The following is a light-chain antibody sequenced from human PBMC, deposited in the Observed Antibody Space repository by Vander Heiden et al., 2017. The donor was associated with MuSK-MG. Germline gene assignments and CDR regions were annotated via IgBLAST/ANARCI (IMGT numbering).Light chain of an antibody. Sequence: DIVMTQSPLSLPVTPGEPASISCRSSQSLLHSNGYNYLDWYLQKPGQSPQLLIYLGSNRASGVPDRFSGSGSGTDFTPKISRVEAEDVGVYYCMQALQTPSTFGYGIKLGI. V-gene: IGKV2-28*01. J-gene: IGKJ2*01. CDR2: LGS. CDR3: MQALQTPST. CDR1: QSLLHSNGYNY.